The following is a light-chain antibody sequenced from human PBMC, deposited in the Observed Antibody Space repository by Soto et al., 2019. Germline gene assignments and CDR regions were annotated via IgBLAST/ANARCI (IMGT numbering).Light chain of an antibody. CDR2: DVS. CDR1: SSDVGGYNY. Sequence: QSVLTQLATVYGSPGQSITISCTGTSSDVGGYNYVSWYQQHPGKAPKLMIYDVSNRPSGVSNRFSGSKSGNTASLTISGLQAEDEADYYCSSYTSSSTLDYVFGTGTKVTVL. V-gene: IGLV2-14*01. J-gene: IGLJ1*01. CDR3: SSYTSSSTLDYV.